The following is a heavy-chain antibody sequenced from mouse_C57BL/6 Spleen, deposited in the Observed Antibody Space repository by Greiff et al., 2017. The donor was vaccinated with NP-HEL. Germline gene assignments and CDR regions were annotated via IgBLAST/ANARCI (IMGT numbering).Heavy chain of an antibody. CDR2: ISNLAYSI. V-gene: IGHV5-15*01. D-gene: IGHD1-1*01. CDR3: ARGYYGSSYPYYFDY. J-gene: IGHJ2*01. CDR1: GFTFSDYG. Sequence: EVQGVESGGGLVQPGGSLKLSCAASGFTFSDYGMAWVRQAPRKGPEWVAFISNLAYSIYYADTVTGRFTISRENAKNTLYLEMSSLRSEDTAMYYCARGYYGSSYPYYFDYWGQGTTLTVSS.